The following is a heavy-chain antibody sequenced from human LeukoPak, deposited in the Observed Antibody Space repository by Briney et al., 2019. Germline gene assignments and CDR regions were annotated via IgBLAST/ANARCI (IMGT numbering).Heavy chain of an antibody. CDR1: GFTFSGYA. J-gene: IGHJ4*02. CDR3: AREFKSIAAAGRSFDY. Sequence: GGSLRLSCAASGFTFSGYAMSWVRQAPGKGLEWVSVIYSGGSTNYADSVKGRFTISRDNSKNTLYLQMNSLRAEDTAVYYCAREFKSIAAAGRSFDYWGQGTLVTVSS. V-gene: IGHV3-66*01. CDR2: IYSGGST. D-gene: IGHD6-13*01.